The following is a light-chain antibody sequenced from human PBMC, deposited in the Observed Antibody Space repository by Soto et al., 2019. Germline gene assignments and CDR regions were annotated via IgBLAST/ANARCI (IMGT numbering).Light chain of an antibody. CDR3: QQYGSSSWT. V-gene: IGKV3-20*01. J-gene: IGKJ1*01. CDR1: QSISSSY. Sequence: EIVFKQSPGTLSLSPGKRDTLSCRSSQSISSSYLAWYQQRPGRAPRLLIYGASSRATGIPDRFSGSGSGTEFTLTISRLEPEDFAVYYCQQYGSSSWTFGQGTKVDI. CDR2: GAS.